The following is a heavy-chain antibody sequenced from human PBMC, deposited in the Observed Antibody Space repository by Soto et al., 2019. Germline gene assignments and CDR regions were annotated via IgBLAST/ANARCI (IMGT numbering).Heavy chain of an antibody. Sequence: QVQLEESGGGVVQPGKSLRLSCAASGFIFSTYGMHWVRQAPGKGLQWVAVIWYDGSNKYYADSVKGRFTISRDNLKNAQYLQMDDLRVEDTAMYYCARAVGPFDYWGQGTLVTVSP. CDR2: IWYDGSNK. V-gene: IGHV3-33*01. D-gene: IGHD1-26*01. CDR1: GFIFSTYG. J-gene: IGHJ4*02. CDR3: ARAVGPFDY.